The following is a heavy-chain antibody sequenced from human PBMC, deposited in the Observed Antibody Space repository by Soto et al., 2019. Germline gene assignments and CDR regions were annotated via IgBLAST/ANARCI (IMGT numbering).Heavy chain of an antibody. CDR1: GGTFSSYA. CDR3: ARVGYYYDSSGYYRWFDP. D-gene: IGHD3-22*01. CDR2: IIPIFGTA. Sequence: SVKVSCKASGGTFSSYAISWVRQAPGQGLEWMGGIIPIFGTANYAQKFQGRVTITADESTSTAYMELSSLRSEDTAVYYCARVGYYYDSSGYYRWFDPWGQGTLVTVSS. J-gene: IGHJ5*02. V-gene: IGHV1-69*13.